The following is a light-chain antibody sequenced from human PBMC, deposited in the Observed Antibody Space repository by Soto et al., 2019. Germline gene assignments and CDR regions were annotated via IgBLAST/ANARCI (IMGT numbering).Light chain of an antibody. CDR3: QHYNSYSEA. J-gene: IGKJ1*01. Sequence: DIQMTQSPSTLSGSVGDRVTITCRASQTISSWLAWYQQKPGKAPKLLIYKASTLKSGVPSRFSGSGSGTEFTFTISSLQPDDFATYYCQHYNSYSEAFGQRTKVELK. CDR1: QTISSW. CDR2: KAS. V-gene: IGKV1-5*03.